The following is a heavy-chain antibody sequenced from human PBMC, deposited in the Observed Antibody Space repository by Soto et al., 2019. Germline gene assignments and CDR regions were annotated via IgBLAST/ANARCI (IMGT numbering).Heavy chain of an antibody. V-gene: IGHV1-46*01. CDR2: INPSGGST. Sequence: ASVKVSCKASGYTFTSYYMHWVRQAPGQGLEWMGIINPSGGSTSYAQKFQGRVTMTRDTSTSTVYMELSRLRSDDTAVYYCARGEATDYYDSSGYSSNLSEYFQHWGQGTLVTVSS. J-gene: IGHJ1*01. CDR1: GYTFTSYY. CDR3: ARGEATDYYDSSGYSSNLSEYFQH. D-gene: IGHD3-22*01.